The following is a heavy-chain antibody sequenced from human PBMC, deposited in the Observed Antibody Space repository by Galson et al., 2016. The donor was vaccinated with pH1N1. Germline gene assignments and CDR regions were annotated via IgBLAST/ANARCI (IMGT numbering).Heavy chain of an antibody. CDR1: GGSISSGGYF. CDR2: IYTSGST. V-gene: IGHV4-31*03. CDR3: ARGLAVAGTFYFDS. J-gene: IGHJ4*02. D-gene: IGHD6-19*01. Sequence: TLSLTCTVSGGSISSGGYFWSWIRQHPGKGLEWIGYIYTSGSTYYNPSLKSRVTMSVDTSKNQFSLKLTSVTAAATAVYYCARGLAVAGTFYFDSWGQGTLVTVSS.